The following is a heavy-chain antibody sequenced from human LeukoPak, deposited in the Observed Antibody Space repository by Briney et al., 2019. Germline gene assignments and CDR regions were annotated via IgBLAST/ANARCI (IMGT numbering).Heavy chain of an antibody. CDR3: ARGATTVTPNDY. J-gene: IGHJ4*02. CDR1: GYTLAELS. V-gene: IGHV1-24*01. CDR2: FDPEDGET. Sequence: ASVKVSCKVSGYTLAELSMHWVRQAPGKGLEWMGGFDPEDGETIYAQKFQGRVTMTEDTSTDTAYMELSSLRSEDTAVYYCARGATTVTPNDYWGQGTLVTVSS. D-gene: IGHD4-11*01.